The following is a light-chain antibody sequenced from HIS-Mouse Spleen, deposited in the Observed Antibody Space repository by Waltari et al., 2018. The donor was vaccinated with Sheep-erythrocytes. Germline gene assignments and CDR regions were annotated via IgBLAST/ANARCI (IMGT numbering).Light chain of an antibody. Sequence: SYELTQPPSVSVSPGQTARITCSGDALPTKYAYWYQQKSGQAPVLVIYEDSKRPSGSPGRFSGSRLGKMATLTISGAQVEDDADYYCYSTDSSGNHWVFGGGTKLTVL. CDR2: EDS. CDR1: ALPTKY. CDR3: YSTDSSGNHWV. V-gene: IGLV3-10*01. J-gene: IGLJ3*02.